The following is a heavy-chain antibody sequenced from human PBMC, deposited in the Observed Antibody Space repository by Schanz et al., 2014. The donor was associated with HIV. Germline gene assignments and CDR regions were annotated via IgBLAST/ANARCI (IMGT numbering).Heavy chain of an antibody. V-gene: IGHV1-69*01. D-gene: IGHD3-3*02. CDR3: ARAAFSSEYYYGMDV. CDR1: GDTFKSHG. Sequence: QVQLVQSGAALRKPGTSVRVSCMVPGDTFKSHGFGWVRQAPGQGPEWMGGIIPIFDAANYAQTFQGRLTITADESTGTVYMELSSLRSADTAVYFCARAAFSSEYYYGMDVWGQGTTVTVSS. J-gene: IGHJ6*02. CDR2: IIPIFDAA.